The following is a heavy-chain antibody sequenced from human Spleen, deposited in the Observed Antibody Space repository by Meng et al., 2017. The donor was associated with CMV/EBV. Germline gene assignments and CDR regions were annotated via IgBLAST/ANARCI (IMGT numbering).Heavy chain of an antibody. D-gene: IGHD4-11*01. V-gene: IGHV3-30*04. Sequence: GESLKISCAASGFTFSGHAVHWVRQAPGKGLEWVAVISYDGRSTYYADSVKGRFTISRDDSKNTLYLQMDSLRAEDTAVYYCAMTTVTLFDYWGQGTLVTVSS. CDR2: ISYDGRST. J-gene: IGHJ4*02. CDR3: AMTTVTLFDY. CDR1: GFTFSGHA.